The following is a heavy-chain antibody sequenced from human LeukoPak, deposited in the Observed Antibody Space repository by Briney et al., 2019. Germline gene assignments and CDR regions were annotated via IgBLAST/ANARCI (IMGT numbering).Heavy chain of an antibody. J-gene: IGHJ6*03. CDR1: GGSISSGGYY. Sequence: SETLSLTCTVSGGSISSGGYYWSWIRQHPGKGLEWIGYIYYSGSTYYNPSLKSRVTISVDTSKNQFSLKLSSVTAADTAVYYCARAPYSSSWYENNYYVDVWGKGTTVTVSS. CDR3: ARAPYSSSWYENNYYVDV. V-gene: IGHV4-31*03. CDR2: IYYSGST. D-gene: IGHD6-13*01.